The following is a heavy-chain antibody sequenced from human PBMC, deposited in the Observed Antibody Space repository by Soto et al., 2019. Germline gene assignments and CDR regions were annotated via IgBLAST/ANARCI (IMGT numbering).Heavy chain of an antibody. CDR1: GFTFSSYA. CDR2: ISSNGGST. CDR3: ARVGVRWYLYFDY. D-gene: IGHD2-15*01. J-gene: IGHJ4*02. Sequence: GGSLRLSCAASGFTFSSYAMHWVRQAPGKGLEYVSAISSNGGSTYYANSVKGRFTISRDNSKNTLYLQMGSLRAEDVAVYYCARVGVRWYLYFDYWGQGTLVTVSS. V-gene: IGHV3-64*01.